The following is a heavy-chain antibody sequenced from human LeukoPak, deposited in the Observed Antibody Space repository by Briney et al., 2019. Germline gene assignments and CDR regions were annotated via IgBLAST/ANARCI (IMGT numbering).Heavy chain of an antibody. D-gene: IGHD2-2*01. J-gene: IGHJ3*02. V-gene: IGHV1-18*01. CDR1: GYTFTSYG. CDR3: ARDYCSSTSCPNDAFDI. CDR2: ISAYNGNT. Sequence: ASVKVSCKASGYTFTSYGISWVRQAPGQGLEWMGWISAYNGNTNYAQKLQGRVTMTTDTSTSTAYMELRSLRSDDTAVYYCARDYCSSTSCPNDAFDIWGRGTMVTVSS.